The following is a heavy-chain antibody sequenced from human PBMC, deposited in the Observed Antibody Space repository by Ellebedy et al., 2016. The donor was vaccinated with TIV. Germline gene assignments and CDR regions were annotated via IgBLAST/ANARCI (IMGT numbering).Heavy chain of an antibody. CDR1: GYSFSSYW. CDR2: IYLGDSDT. Sequence: GESLKISCKGSGYSFSSYWIGWVRQMPGKGLEWMGIIYLGDSDTKYRPSFQGQVTISADKSIDTAYLQWSSLKASDTAMYYCARLPPNLVDRESLYFDLWGRGTLVTISS. V-gene: IGHV5-51*01. CDR3: ARLPPNLVDRESLYFDL. J-gene: IGHJ2*01. D-gene: IGHD2-8*01.